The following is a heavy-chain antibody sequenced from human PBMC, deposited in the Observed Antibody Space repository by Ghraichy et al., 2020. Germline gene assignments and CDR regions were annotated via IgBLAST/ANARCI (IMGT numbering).Heavy chain of an antibody. J-gene: IGHJ4*02. D-gene: IGHD4-17*01. CDR2: TYYSGST. V-gene: IGHV4-30-4*07. CDR1: GVSITSGGYS. Sequence: SETLSLTCDVSGVSITSGGYSWSWIRQSSGKRLEWIGCTYYSGSTYYSPSLRGRVTMSVDSSKNRMSLQLSSVTAADSAVYFCARGGHYGDYEYWGQGTLVIVSA. CDR3: ARGGHYGDYEY.